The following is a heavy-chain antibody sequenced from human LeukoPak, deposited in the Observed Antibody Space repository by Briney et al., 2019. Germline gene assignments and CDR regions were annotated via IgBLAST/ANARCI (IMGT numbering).Heavy chain of an antibody. Sequence: SETLSLTCTVSGVSISTYSWSWIRQPPGKGLEWIGYISYSVSTSYNPSLRSRVTISVDTSKNQFSLKLSSVTAADTAVYYCATDGNFDLWGRGTLVTVSS. J-gene: IGHJ2*01. CDR3: ATDGNFDL. D-gene: IGHD1-26*01. CDR1: GVSISTYS. V-gene: IGHV4-59*01. CDR2: ISYSVST.